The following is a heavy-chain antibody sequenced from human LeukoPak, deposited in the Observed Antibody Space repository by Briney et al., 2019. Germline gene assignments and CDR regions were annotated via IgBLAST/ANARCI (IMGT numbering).Heavy chain of an antibody. CDR2: ISFDGSIT. D-gene: IGHD3-10*02. J-gene: IGHJ3*01. CDR1: GFSFYTIG. Sequence: GGSLRLSCAASGFSFYTIGMHWVRQAPGKGLEWVAVISFDGSITYYADSVKGRFTISRDNSKNTLFLQMSSLRPEDTAVYYCAKDRNVGLDAIDVGGQGTLVTVSS. V-gene: IGHV3-30*18. CDR3: AKDRNVGLDAIDV.